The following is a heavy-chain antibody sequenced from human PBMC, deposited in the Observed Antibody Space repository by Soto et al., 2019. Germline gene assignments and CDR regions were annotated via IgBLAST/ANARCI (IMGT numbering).Heavy chain of an antibody. CDR2: IIPIFGTA. J-gene: IGHJ4*02. D-gene: IGHD3-10*01. CDR3: ASFGGSGSYYNPKPFDY. Sequence: SVKVSCKASGGTFSSYAISWVRQAPGQGLEWMGGIIPIFGTANYAQKFQGRVTITADNSTSTAYMELSSLRSEDTAVYYRASFGGSGSYYNPKPFDYWGQGTLVTVSS. V-gene: IGHV1-69*06. CDR1: GGTFSSYA.